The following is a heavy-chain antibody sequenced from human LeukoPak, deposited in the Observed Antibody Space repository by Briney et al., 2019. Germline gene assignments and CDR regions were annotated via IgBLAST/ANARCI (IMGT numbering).Heavy chain of an antibody. D-gene: IGHD6-19*01. J-gene: IGHJ5*02. V-gene: IGHV4-4*07. CDR3: ARALHLRGAAVAGPNWFDP. Sequence: SETQSLTCTVSGGSISSYYWSWIRQPAGKGLEWIGRIYTSGSTNYNPSLKSRVTMSVDTSKNQFSLKLSSVTAADTAVYYCARALHLRGAAVAGPNWFDPWGQGTLVTVSS. CDR1: GGSISSYY. CDR2: IYTSGST.